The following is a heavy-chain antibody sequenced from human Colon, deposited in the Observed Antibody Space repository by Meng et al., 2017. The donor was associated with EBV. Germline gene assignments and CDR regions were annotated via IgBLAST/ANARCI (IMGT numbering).Heavy chain of an antibody. V-gene: IGHV7-4-1*02. D-gene: IGHD2-21*02. Sequence: APVEQSGSELKKPGASVKVSCKASGYSLRSYAVNWLRQAPGRGLEWMGWIHPSTAHPTYAQDFTGRFVFSLDISVNTAYLQINSLKAEDTAIYYCVRDAPDGDISLFDSWGQGTLVTVSS. J-gene: IGHJ4*02. CDR1: GYSLRSYA. CDR3: VRDAPDGDISLFDS. CDR2: IHPSTAHP.